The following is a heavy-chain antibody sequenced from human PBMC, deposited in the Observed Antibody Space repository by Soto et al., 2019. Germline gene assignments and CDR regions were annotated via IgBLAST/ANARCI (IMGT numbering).Heavy chain of an antibody. CDR2: ISYDGSDK. Sequence: GGPLRLSFPASGFPFSTCGTHWVRQARGKGLEWVTVISYDGSDKYYADSVKGRFTISRDNSKNTLYLQMNSLRPEDAAVYYCAKDYSRGMNLYYFDYWGQGTLVTVSS. J-gene: IGHJ4*02. D-gene: IGHD3-10*01. CDR1: GFPFSTCG. CDR3: AKDYSRGMNLYYFDY. V-gene: IGHV3-30*18.